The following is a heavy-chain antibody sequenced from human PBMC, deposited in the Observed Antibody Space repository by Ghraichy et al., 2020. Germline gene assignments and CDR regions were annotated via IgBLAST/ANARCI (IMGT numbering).Heavy chain of an antibody. V-gene: IGHV3-74*01. J-gene: IGHJ4*02. CDR3: VRVTDGCSGVDY. CDR2: INPAGGYT. D-gene: IGHD5-24*01. Sequence: GGSLRLSCAASGFTFSGYWMHWVRQAPGKGLVWVSHINPAGGYTIFADSGKGRFTISRDNAKTTLYLQMNSLKVDETAVYHCVRVTDGCSGVDYWGQGTLVSVSS. CDR1: GFTFSGYW.